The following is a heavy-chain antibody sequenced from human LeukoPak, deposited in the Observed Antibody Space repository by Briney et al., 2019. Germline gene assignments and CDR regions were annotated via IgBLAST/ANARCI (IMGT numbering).Heavy chain of an antibody. CDR3: ASKGLMGTAAEDY. J-gene: IGHJ4*02. D-gene: IGHD6-13*01. Sequence: KSSETLSLTCTVSDVSISSTRYYWSWIRQPAGKGLEWIGRIYTRGSTNYNPSLKSRVTISIDTSKNQFSLKLSSVTAADTAVYYCASKGLMGTAAEDYWGQGTLVTVSS. CDR2: IYTRGST. V-gene: IGHV4-61*02. CDR1: DVSISSTRYY.